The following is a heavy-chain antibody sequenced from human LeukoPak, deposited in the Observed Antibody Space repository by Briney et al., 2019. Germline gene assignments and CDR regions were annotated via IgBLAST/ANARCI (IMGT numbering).Heavy chain of an antibody. D-gene: IGHD3-16*01. Sequence: SQTLSLTCTVSGGSISSGGYYWSWIRQHPGKGLEWIGYIYYSGSTYYNPSLKSRVTTSVDTSKNQFSLKLSSVTAADTAVYYRARGEGGANSDYWGQGTLVTVSS. J-gene: IGHJ4*02. CDR2: IYYSGST. V-gene: IGHV4-31*03. CDR1: GGSISSGGYY. CDR3: ARGEGGANSDY.